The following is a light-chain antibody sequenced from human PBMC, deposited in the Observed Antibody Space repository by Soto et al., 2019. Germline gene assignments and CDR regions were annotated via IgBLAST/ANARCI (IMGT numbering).Light chain of an antibody. CDR2: ENN. V-gene: IGLV1-51*02. CDR3: GTWDSSLSVGV. Sequence: QSVLTQPPSVSAAPGQKVTISCSGSSSNIGSNYLSWYQQLPGTAPKLLIYENNKRPSGIPDRFSGSKSGTSATLGITGLQTGDEADYYCGTWDSSLSVGVFGGGTQLTVL. CDR1: SSNIGSNY. J-gene: IGLJ3*02.